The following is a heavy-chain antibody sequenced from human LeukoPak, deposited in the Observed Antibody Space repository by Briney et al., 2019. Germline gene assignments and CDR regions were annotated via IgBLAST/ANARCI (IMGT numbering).Heavy chain of an antibody. CDR3: ARQDGYNRGLWAFDF. Sequence: SETLSLTCTVSGGSISSYYWSWIRQPAGKGLEWIGHIFYNGNTNYNPSLKSRLTISVDTSKNQFSLRLTSVTAADTAVYYCARQDGYNRGLWAFDFWGQGTMVTVSS. J-gene: IGHJ3*01. V-gene: IGHV4-59*08. CDR1: GGSISSYY. D-gene: IGHD5-24*01. CDR2: IFYNGNT.